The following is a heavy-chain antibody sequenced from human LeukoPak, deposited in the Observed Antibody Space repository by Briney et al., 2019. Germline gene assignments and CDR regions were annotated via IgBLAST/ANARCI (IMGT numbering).Heavy chain of an antibody. CDR3: VRESTGDLSFDH. D-gene: IGHD3-10*01. CDR2: INPNGGGT. CDR1: GYTFTGYY. J-gene: IGHJ4*02. V-gene: IGHV1-2*02. Sequence: ASVRVSCKASGYTFTGYYMHWVRQAPGQGPEWMGWINPNGGGTNYAQKFLGRVTMTRDMSISTGYMELSSLRSDDTAVYYCVRESTGDLSFDHWGQGTLVTVSS.